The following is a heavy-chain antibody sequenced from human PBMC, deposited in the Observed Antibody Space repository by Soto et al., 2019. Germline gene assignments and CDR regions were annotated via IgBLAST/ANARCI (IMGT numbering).Heavy chain of an antibody. CDR2: IYHSGST. D-gene: IGHD3-22*01. Sequence: QLQLQESGSGLVKPSQTLSLTCAVSGGSISSGGYSWSWIRQPPGKGLEWIGYIYHSGSTSYNPALNSRGPISVDRSKNQFSLKLSSVTAADTAAYYCARGGYYESSGWDVWGQGTTVTVSS. CDR3: ARGGYYESSGWDV. V-gene: IGHV4-30-2*01. CDR1: GGSISSGGYS. J-gene: IGHJ6*02.